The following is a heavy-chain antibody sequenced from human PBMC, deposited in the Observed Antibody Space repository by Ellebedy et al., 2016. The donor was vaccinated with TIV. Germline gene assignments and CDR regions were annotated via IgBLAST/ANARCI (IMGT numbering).Heavy chain of an antibody. J-gene: IGHJ2*01. CDR2: INEDGTKK. CDR3: ARAIYGASYL. D-gene: IGHD4-17*01. V-gene: IGHV3-7*01. Sequence: GGSLRLSCTASGFTLSNYWMTWVRQAPGRGLDWVANINEDGTKKHFVDSVRGRFTISRDDAGNSLFLQMNSLGAEDTAVYYCARAIYGASYLWGRGTLVTVSS. CDR1: GFTLSNYW.